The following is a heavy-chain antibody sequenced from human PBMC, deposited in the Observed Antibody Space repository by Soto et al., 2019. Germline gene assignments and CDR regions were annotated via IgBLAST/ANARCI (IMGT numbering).Heavy chain of an antibody. CDR1: GDSVSSNSVT. Sequence: QTLSLTCAISGDSVSSNSVTWNWIRQSPSRGLEWLGRTYYSSRWINDYAVSVKSRITITADTSNNQVSLQLKSVTPEDTAVYYCVRVHSSDWTYYYGMDVWGQGTTVTVSS. CDR2: TYYSSRWIN. CDR3: VRVHSSDWTYYYGMDV. V-gene: IGHV6-1*01. J-gene: IGHJ6*02. D-gene: IGHD3-22*01.